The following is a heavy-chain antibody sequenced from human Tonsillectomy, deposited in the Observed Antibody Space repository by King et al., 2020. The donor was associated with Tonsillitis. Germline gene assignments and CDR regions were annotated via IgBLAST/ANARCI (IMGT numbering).Heavy chain of an antibody. D-gene: IGHD6-13*01. V-gene: IGHV3-33*01. CDR1: GFTFSSYG. CDR3: ARELVQVWWFDP. Sequence: VQLVESGGGVVQPGRSLRLSCAASGFTFSSYGMHWVRQAPGKGREWVAVIWYDGSNKYYADSVKGRFTISRDNSKNTLYLQMNSLRAEETAVYYCARELVQVWWFDPWGQGTLVTVSS. J-gene: IGHJ5*02. CDR2: IWYDGSNK.